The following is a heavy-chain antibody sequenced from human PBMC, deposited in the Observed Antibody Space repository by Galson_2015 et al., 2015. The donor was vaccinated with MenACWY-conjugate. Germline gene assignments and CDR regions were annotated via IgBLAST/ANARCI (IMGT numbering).Heavy chain of an antibody. D-gene: IGHD2/OR15-2a*01. CDR1: GFAFSNYN. J-gene: IGHJ4*02. CDR2: IRGSGDGT. Sequence: SLRLSCAASGFAFSNYNLHWVRQAPGKGLEYVAAIRGSGDGTYYADSVKGRFTISRDNSKNTVSLHMSSLRTEDTAVYYCVVNSYGSWGQGTLVTVSS. CDR3: VVNSYGS. V-gene: IGHV3-64D*06.